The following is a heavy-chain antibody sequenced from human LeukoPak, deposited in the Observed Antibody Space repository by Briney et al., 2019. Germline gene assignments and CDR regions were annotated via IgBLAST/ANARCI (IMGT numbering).Heavy chain of an antibody. CDR1: GGSISSYY. V-gene: IGHV4-4*09. CDR3: ARQAPYSSGDYFDY. Sequence: ASETLSLTCTVSGGSISSYYWSWIRQPPGKGLEWIGYIYTSGSTNYNPSLKSRVTISVDTSKNQFSLKLSSVTAADTAVYYCARQAPYSSGDYFDYWGQGTLVTVSS. J-gene: IGHJ4*02. D-gene: IGHD6-25*01. CDR2: IYTSGST.